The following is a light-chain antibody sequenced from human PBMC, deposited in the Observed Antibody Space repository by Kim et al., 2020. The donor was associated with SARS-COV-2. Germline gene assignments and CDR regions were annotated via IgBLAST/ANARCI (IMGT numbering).Light chain of an antibody. CDR2: SNF. J-gene: IGLJ2*01. CDR3: AAWDDSLNGVV. Sequence: GQRVTISCCGSSSNIGRSNVNWYQQIPGAAPKPLIHSNFQRPSGVPDRFSGSKSGTSASLAISRLQSEDEADYYCAAWDDSLNGVVFGGGTRLTVL. V-gene: IGLV1-44*01. CDR1: SSNIGRSN.